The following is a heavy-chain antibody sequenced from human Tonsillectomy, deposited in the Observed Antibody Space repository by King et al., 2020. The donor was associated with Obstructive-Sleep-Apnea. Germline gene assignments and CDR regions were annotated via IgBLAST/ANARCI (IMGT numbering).Heavy chain of an antibody. CDR1: GFTFTSYC. CDR2: IRYDGRNK. D-gene: IGHD5-18*01. CDR3: AKDNPTYTALPYGVVY. J-gene: IGHJ4*02. V-gene: IGHV3-30*02. Sequence: VQLVVSGGGVVQPGGSLRLSCEVSGFTFTSYCMHGVRQAPGKGLEGLAFIRYDGRNKYYGDSEKGRFTIPRDNSKNTLSLTMTSLRAEDTAVYYCAKDNPTYTALPYGVVYWGQGTLVTVSS.